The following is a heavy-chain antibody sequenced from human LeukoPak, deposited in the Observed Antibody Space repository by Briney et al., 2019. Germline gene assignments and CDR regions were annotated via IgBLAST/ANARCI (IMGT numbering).Heavy chain of an antibody. CDR1: GYSFTSYW. J-gene: IGHJ4*02. V-gene: IGHV5-51*01. CDR3: ARAVSSYGAYYFDY. Sequence: GESLKISCKGSGYSFTSYWIGWVRQLPGKGLDWMGIIYPGDSDTRYSPSFQGQVTISADKSISTAYLQWSSLKASDTAMYYCARAVSSYGAYYFDYWGQGTLVTVSS. CDR2: IYPGDSDT. D-gene: IGHD4-11*01.